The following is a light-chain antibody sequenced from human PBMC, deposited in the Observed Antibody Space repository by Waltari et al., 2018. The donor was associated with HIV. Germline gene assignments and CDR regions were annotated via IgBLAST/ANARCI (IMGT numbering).Light chain of an antibody. CDR1: QNVNNRY. Sequence: MVLTQSPGTLSLSTGERGTLSCRASQNVNNRYLAWYQLKPGQPPRLLIYAASNRAPGIPARFSGRGSGTDFTLTITRLEPEDFAVYSCHQYGNPPFTFGQGSKLEI. J-gene: IGKJ2*01. CDR3: HQYGNPPFT. V-gene: IGKV3-20*01. CDR2: AAS.